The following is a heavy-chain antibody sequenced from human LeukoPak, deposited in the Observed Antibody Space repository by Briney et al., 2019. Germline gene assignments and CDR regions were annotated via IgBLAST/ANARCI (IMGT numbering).Heavy chain of an antibody. CDR1: GGSISSSSYY. J-gene: IGHJ4*02. Sequence: PSETLSLTCTVSGGSISSSSYYWGWIRQPPGKGLEWIGSIYYSGSTNYNSSLKSRVTISVDTSKNQFSLKLSSVTAADTAVYYCAREGYSSSWYYFDYWGQGTLVTVSS. CDR3: AREGYSSSWYYFDY. CDR2: IYYSGST. V-gene: IGHV4-39*07. D-gene: IGHD6-13*01.